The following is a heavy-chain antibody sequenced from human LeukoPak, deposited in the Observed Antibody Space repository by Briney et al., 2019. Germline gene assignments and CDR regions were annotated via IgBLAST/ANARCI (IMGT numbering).Heavy chain of an antibody. CDR3: TRERRRDGYNY. Sequence: PGGSLRLSCAASGFSFSSYVMHWVRQAPGKGLEWVAGISLDGSDKYYTDSVKGRFTISGDNSMNTLYLQMNSLRAEDTAVYHCTRERRRDGYNYWGQGTLVTVSS. V-gene: IGHV3-33*05. J-gene: IGHJ4*02. CDR1: GFSFSSYV. CDR2: ISLDGSDK. D-gene: IGHD5-24*01.